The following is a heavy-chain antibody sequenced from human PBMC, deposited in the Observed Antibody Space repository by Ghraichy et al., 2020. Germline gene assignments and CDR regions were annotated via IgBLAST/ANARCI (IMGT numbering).Heavy chain of an antibody. J-gene: IGHJ4*02. CDR1: GFTFSSYS. D-gene: IGHD1-1*01. Sequence: GGSLRLSCAASGFTFSSYSMNWVRQAPGKGLEWVSYISSSSSTIYYADSVKGRFTISRDNAKNSLYLQMNSLRAEDTAVYYCARDTGTERKGFDYWGQGTLVTVSS. CDR3: ARDTGTERKGFDY. CDR2: ISSSSSTI. V-gene: IGHV3-48*04.